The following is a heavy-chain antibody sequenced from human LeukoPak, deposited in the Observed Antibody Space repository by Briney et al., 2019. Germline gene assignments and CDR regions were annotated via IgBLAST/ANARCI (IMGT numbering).Heavy chain of an antibody. V-gene: IGHV4-38-2*01. J-gene: IGHJ4*02. CDR2: IYHSGST. D-gene: IGHD2-2*01. Sequence: KPSETLSLTCAVSGYSISSGYYWGWIRQPPGKGLEWIGSIYHSGSTYYNPSLKSRVTISVDTSRNQFSLKLSSVTAADTAVYYCAGRSYCSSTSCDDTSAYFDYWGQGTLVTVSS. CDR3: AGRSYCSSTSCDDTSAYFDY. CDR1: GYSISSGYY.